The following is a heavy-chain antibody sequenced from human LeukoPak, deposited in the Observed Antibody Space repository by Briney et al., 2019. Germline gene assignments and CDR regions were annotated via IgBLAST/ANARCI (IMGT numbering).Heavy chain of an antibody. CDR2: IYISGST. D-gene: IGHD3-22*01. Sequence: SETLSLTCTVSGDSISSGSYYWSWIRQPAGTGLEWIGRIYISGSTNYNPSLKSRVTISVDTSKNQFSLNLTSVTAADTAVYYCARERVVITSWGQGTLVTVSS. J-gene: IGHJ5*02. V-gene: IGHV4-61*02. CDR3: ARERVVITS. CDR1: GDSISSGSYY.